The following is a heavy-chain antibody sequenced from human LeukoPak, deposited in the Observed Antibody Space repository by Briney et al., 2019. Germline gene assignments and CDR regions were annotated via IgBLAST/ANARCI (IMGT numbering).Heavy chain of an antibody. CDR1: GYIFTGYY. D-gene: IGHD3-10*01. CDR3: ARGRVEDYYGSGSYSDLYYYYYYMDV. J-gene: IGHJ6*03. Sequence: ASVKVSCKASGYIFTGYYMHWVRQAPGQGLEWMGWINPNSGDTNYAQKFQGRVTMTRDTSISTAYMELSRLRSDDTAVYYCARGRVEDYYGSGSYSDLYYYYYYMDVWGKGTTVTVSS. V-gene: IGHV1-2*02. CDR2: INPNSGDT.